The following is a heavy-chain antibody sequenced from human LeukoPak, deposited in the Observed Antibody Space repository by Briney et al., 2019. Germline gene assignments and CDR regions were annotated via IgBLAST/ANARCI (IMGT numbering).Heavy chain of an antibody. J-gene: IGHJ5*02. V-gene: IGHV1-46*01. CDR1: GYTFTSYY. Sequence: GASVKVSCKASGYTFTSYYMHWVRQAPGQGLEWMGIINPSGGSTSYAQKFQGRVTMTRDMSTSTVYMELSSLRSEDTAVYYCARNSRDGSYYLGWFDPWGQGTLVTVSS. CDR2: INPSGGST. D-gene: IGHD1-26*01. CDR3: ARNSRDGSYYLGWFDP.